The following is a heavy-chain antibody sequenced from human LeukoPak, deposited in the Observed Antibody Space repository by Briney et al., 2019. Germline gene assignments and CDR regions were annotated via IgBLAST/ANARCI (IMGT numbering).Heavy chain of an antibody. V-gene: IGHV1-69*13. D-gene: IGHD1-7*01. J-gene: IGHJ6*02. Sequence: SVKVSCKASGGTFSSYANSWVRQAPGQGLEWMGGIIPIFGTANYAQKFQGRVTITADESTSTAYMELSSLRSEDTAVYYCASSWNYAHYYYYGMDVWGQGTTVTVSS. CDR2: IIPIFGTA. CDR3: ASSWNYAHYYYYGMDV. CDR1: GGTFSSYA.